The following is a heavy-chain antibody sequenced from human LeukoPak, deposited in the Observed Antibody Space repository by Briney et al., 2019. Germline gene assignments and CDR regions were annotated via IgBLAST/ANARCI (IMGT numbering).Heavy chain of an antibody. Sequence: SETLSLTCTVSGGSISSSSYYWGWIRQPPGKGLEWIGSIYYSGSTYYNPSLKSRVTISVDTSKNQFSLKLSSVTAADTAVYYCARDRITMVRGVITHNRFDPWGQGTLVTVSS. CDR3: ARDRITMVRGVITHNRFDP. V-gene: IGHV4-39*07. CDR2: IYYSGST. CDR1: GGSISSSSYY. D-gene: IGHD3-10*01. J-gene: IGHJ5*02.